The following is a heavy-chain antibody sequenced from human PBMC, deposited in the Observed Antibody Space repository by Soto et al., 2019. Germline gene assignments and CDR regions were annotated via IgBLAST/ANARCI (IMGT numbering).Heavy chain of an antibody. Sequence: GGSLRLSCAASGFTFSRYAMHWVRQAPGEGLEWVAVISRDGSSKYYGDSVKGRFTVSRDNSNNTLYLSMTSLRPDDAAVFYCARSRNGAVPDPINFWGQGTLGTVS. CDR3: ARSRNGAVPDPINF. V-gene: IGHV3-30-3*01. CDR2: ISRDGSSK. CDR1: GFTFSRYA. J-gene: IGHJ4*02. D-gene: IGHD2-8*01.